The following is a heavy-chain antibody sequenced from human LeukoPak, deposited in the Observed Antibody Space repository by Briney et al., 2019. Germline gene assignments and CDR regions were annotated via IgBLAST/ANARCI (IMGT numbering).Heavy chain of an antibody. CDR2: FYYSGSP. V-gene: IGHV4-59*08. CDR1: GASISSYN. D-gene: IGHD3-22*01. CDR3: ATYYDSGVYYPF. Sequence: SETLSLTCSASGASISSYNWGWIRQPPGKGLEWIGHFYYSGSPNYTLSLRSRLTMSVDTSKNQFSLRLASATAADTALYYCATYYDSGVYYPFWGLGILVTVSS. J-gene: IGHJ4*02.